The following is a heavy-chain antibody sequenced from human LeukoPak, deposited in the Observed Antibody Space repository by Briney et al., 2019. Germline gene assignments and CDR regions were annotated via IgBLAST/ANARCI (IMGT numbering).Heavy chain of an antibody. Sequence: SETLSLTCTVSGGSISSYYWSWIRQPPGKGLEWIGYIYYSGNAKYNPSFNSRVTMSVDTSKNQFSLKLTSVTAADTAVYFCAREGTTGWAFWGQGTLVTVSS. J-gene: IGHJ4*02. CDR2: IYYSGNA. D-gene: IGHD1-1*01. V-gene: IGHV4-59*01. CDR3: AREGTTGWAF. CDR1: GGSISSYY.